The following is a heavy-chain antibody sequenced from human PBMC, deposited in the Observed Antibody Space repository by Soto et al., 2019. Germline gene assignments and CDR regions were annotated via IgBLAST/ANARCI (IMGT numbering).Heavy chain of an antibody. CDR3: AREVPLYDSKAYWDN. D-gene: IGHD3-22*01. J-gene: IGHJ4*02. Sequence: EVQLVESGGGLVQPGGSLRLSCAASGFTFSSYWMSWVRQPPGKRLEWVANIKEDGSERYYADSVKGRLIISRDNAKNSLSLQMNTLRVEATAIYYWAREVPLYDSKAYWDNWGQGNLVTVSS. V-gene: IGHV3-7*04. CDR1: GFTFSSYW. CDR2: IKEDGSER.